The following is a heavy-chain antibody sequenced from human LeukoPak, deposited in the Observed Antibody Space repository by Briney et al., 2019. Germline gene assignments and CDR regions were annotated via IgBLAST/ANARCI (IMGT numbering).Heavy chain of an antibody. CDR2: IYYSGST. J-gene: IGHJ4*02. V-gene: IGHV4-30-4*08. CDR3: ARTYDFWSGYPRYFDY. D-gene: IGHD3-3*01. CDR1: GGSISSGDYY. Sequence: SQTLSLTCTVSGGSISSGDYYWSWIRQPPGKGLECIGYIYYSGSTYYNPSLKSRVTISVDTSKNQFSLKLSSVTAADTAVYYCARTYDFWSGYPRYFDYWGQGTLVTVSS.